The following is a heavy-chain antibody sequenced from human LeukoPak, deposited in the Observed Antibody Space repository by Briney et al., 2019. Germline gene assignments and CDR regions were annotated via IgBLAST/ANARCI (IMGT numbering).Heavy chain of an antibody. J-gene: IGHJ4*02. CDR2: IYSGGST. CDR1: GFTVSSNY. D-gene: IGHD4-17*01. Sequence: PGGSLRLSCAASGFTVSSNYMSWVRQAPGKGLEWVSIIYSGGSTYYADSVQGRFTISRDNAKNSLYLQMNSLRDEDTAVYYCARGFYGDYVIDYWGQGTLVTVSS. V-gene: IGHV3-53*01. CDR3: ARGFYGDYVIDY.